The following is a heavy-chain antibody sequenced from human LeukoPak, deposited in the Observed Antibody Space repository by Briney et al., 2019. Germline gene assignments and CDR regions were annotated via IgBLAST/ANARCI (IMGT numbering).Heavy chain of an antibody. CDR3: AREGIAVALDY. V-gene: IGHV3-30*04. D-gene: IGHD6-19*01. CDR2: ISYDGSNK. J-gene: IGHJ4*02. CDR1: GFTFSSYA. Sequence: GRSLRLSCAASGFTFSSYAMYWVRQAPGKGLEWVAVISYDGSNKYYADSVKGRFTISRDNSKNTLYLQMNSLRAEDTAVYYCAREGIAVALDYWGQGTLVTVSS.